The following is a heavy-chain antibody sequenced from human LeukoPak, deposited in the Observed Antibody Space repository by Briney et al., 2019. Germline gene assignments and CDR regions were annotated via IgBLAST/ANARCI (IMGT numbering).Heavy chain of an antibody. D-gene: IGHD6-19*01. CDR2: TSGDEDGT. CDR3: TVDLMTGFSSGWHFGY. CDR1: GLTFKNFA. J-gene: IGHJ4*02. Sequence: GGSLRLSCAASGLTFKNFAMSWVRQAPGKGLEWLAVTSGDEDGTHYADSVRGHFVISTDNSKNTLFLHMNSLRAEDTAVYYCTVDLMTGFSSGWHFGYWGQGTLVSVSS. V-gene: IGHV3-23*01.